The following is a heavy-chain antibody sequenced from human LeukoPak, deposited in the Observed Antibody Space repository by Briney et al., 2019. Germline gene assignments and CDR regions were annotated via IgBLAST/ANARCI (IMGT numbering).Heavy chain of an antibody. CDR2: LTHIFRRT. Sequence: SVKVSCKASGGTFRTYPISWVRQAPGQGLEWMGGLTHIFRRTNYTQKFQERLIITTDESYSTAYMELRDLRSDDTALYYCATSGSGRSWDWFAPWGQGTLVIVSS. CDR1: GGTFRTYP. V-gene: IGHV1-69*05. CDR3: ATSGSGRSWDWFAP. J-gene: IGHJ5*02. D-gene: IGHD3-10*01.